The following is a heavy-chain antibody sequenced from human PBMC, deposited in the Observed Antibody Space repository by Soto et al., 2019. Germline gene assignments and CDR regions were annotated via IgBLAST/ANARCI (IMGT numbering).Heavy chain of an antibody. CDR3: ASEARIKWYAFDN. CDR2: ISSSGRTI. J-gene: IGHJ3*02. D-gene: IGHD2-15*01. CDR1: GFTFSDYY. V-gene: IGHV3-11*01. Sequence: QVQLVESGGGLVKPGGSLRLSCAASGFTFSDYYMSWIRQAPGKGLEWVSNISSSGRTIYYADSVKGRFTISRDNAKNSLYMKMNSLRAEDTAVYYCASEARIKWYAFDNWGQGTMVTVSS.